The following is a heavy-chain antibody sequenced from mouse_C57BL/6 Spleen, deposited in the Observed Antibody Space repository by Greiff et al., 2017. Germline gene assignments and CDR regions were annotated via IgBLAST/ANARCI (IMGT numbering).Heavy chain of an antibody. J-gene: IGHJ4*01. CDR1: GYTFTSYW. D-gene: IGHD1-1*01. V-gene: IGHV1-69*01. CDR2: IDPSDSYT. Sequence: QVQLQQPGAELVMPGASVKLSCKASGYTFTSYWMHWVKQRPGQGLEWIGEIDPSDSYTNYNQKFKGKSTLTVDKSSSTAYMQLSSLTSEDSAVSYSARYGGYFYTSGYYAIEYWGQRTPVTASS. CDR3: ARYGGYFYTSGYYAIEY.